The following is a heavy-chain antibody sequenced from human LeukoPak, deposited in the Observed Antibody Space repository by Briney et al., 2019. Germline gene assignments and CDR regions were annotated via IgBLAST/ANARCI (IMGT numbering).Heavy chain of an antibody. D-gene: IGHD5-12*01. V-gene: IGHV3-7*03. J-gene: IGHJ4*02. CDR1: GFTFSSYS. CDR3: ATEVVATEGDY. CDR2: IKKDGSEK. Sequence: GGSLRLSCAASGFTFSSYSMTWVRQAPGKGLEWVANIKKDGSEKNYVDSVKGRFTISRDNAKNSLYLQMNSLRAEDTAVYYCATEVVATEGDYWGQGTLVTVSS.